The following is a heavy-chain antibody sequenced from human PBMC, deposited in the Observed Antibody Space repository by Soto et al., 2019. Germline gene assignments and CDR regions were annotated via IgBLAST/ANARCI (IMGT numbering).Heavy chain of an antibody. J-gene: IGHJ4*02. CDR1: GYTFTSYD. CDR2: MSPNSGNT. CDR3: ARGFISVYDILTGSYFDY. D-gene: IGHD3-9*01. Sequence: ASVKVSCKASGYTFTSYDINWVRQATGQGLEWMGWMSPNSGNTGYAQKFQGRVTMTRNTSISTAYMELSSLRSEDTAVYYCARGFISVYDILTGSYFDYWGQGTLVTVSS. V-gene: IGHV1-8*01.